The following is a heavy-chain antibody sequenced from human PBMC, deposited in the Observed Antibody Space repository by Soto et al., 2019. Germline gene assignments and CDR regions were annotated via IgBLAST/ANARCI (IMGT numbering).Heavy chain of an antibody. Sequence: GSLRLCCVPSGLNFSSYGMSWVRSAKGKGLEWVSTISGSGGSTYYADSVKGRFTISRDNYKNTLYLPMNPLRAEYTAVYYCAKGLYYDFWSGYCMDVWGQGTTVTVSS. CDR2: ISGSGGST. D-gene: IGHD3-3*01. J-gene: IGHJ6*02. CDR1: GLNFSSYG. CDR3: AKGLYYDFWSGYCMDV. V-gene: IGHV3-23*01.